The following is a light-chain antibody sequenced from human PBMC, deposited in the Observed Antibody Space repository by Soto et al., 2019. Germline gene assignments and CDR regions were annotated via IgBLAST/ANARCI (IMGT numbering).Light chain of an antibody. V-gene: IGKV1-39*01. J-gene: IGKJ1*01. CDR2: NAS. CDR1: QGIXND. CDR3: QHTYYLPRT. Sequence: QVSQSPFPLPESKSDSATIPCRASQGIXNDLTCYQQKPGKAHKVLTANASTLQREGPSRFSGSGSEANFARTIRVLQPEDFDRYDYQHTYYLPRTFGQGTKVDIK.